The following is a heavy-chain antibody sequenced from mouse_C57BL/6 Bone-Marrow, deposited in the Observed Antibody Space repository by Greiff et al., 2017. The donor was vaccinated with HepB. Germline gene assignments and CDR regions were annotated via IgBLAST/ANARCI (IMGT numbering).Heavy chain of an antibody. Sequence: QVHVKQSGAELVRPGTSVKLSCKASGYTFTSYWMHWVKQRPGQGLEWIGVIDPSDSYTNYNQKFKGKATLTVDTSSSTAYMQLSSLTSEDSAVYYCARGDYSNYHPYYFDYWGQGTTLTVSS. J-gene: IGHJ2*01. V-gene: IGHV1-59*01. D-gene: IGHD2-5*01. CDR3: ARGDYSNYHPYYFDY. CDR2: IDPSDSYT. CDR1: GYTFTSYW.